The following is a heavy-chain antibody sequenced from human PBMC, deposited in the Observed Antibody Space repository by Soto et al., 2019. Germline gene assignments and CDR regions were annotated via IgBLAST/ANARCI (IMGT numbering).Heavy chain of an antibody. CDR2: IYYSGST. CDR1: GGSVSSGSYY. Sequence: QVQLQESGPGLVKPSETLSLTCTVSGGSVSSGSYYWSWIRQPPGKGLEWSGYIYYSGSTNYNPALKSRVNMSVDTSKDQFSLKMTSMTAADTAVYYCARDPRDLKKAFDLWGQGTMVTVSS. V-gene: IGHV4-61*01. CDR3: ARDPRDLKKAFDL. J-gene: IGHJ3*01.